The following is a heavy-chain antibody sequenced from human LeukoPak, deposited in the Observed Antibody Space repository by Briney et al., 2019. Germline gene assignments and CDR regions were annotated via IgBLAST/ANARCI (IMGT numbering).Heavy chain of an antibody. D-gene: IGHD3-22*01. CDR3: ARDDDSSGYLIDY. CDR1: GFTFSGYS. J-gene: IGHJ4*02. V-gene: IGHV3-48*01. CDR2: ISSSSSTI. Sequence: GGSLRLSCAASGFTFSGYSMNWVRQAPGKGLEWVSYISSSSSTIYYADSVKGRFTISRDNAKNSLYLQMNSLRAEDTAVYYCARDDDSSGYLIDYWGQGTLVTVSS.